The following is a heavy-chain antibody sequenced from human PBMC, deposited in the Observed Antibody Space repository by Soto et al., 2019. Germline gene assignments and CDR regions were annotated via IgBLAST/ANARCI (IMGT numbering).Heavy chain of an antibody. Sequence: SETLSLTCTVSGGSISSSSYYWGWIRQPPGKGLEWIGSIYYSGSTYYNPSLKSRVTISVDTSKNQFSLKLSSVTAADTAVYYCAIMAGTTPLRYYYYMDVWGKGTTVTVSS. CDR3: AIMAGTTPLRYYYYMDV. V-gene: IGHV4-39*01. CDR1: GGSISSSSYY. J-gene: IGHJ6*03. CDR2: IYYSGST. D-gene: IGHD6-19*01.